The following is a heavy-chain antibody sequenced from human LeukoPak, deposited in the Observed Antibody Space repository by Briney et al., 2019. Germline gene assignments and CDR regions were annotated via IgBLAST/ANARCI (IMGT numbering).Heavy chain of an antibody. CDR2: VIPMFGSP. Sequence: SVKVSCKASGGIFNSSAFSWVRQAPGQGLEWMGGVIPMFGSPNYAQKFQGRVTITTDESTSTAYMELSSLRSEDTAVYYCARDNIRQGFDYWGQGTLVTVSS. V-gene: IGHV1-69*05. CDR3: ARDNIRQGFDY. J-gene: IGHJ4*02. CDR1: GGIFNSSA.